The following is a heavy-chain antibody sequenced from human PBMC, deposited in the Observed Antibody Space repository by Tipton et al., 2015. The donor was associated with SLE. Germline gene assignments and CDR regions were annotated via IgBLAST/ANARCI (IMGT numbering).Heavy chain of an antibody. D-gene: IGHD3-16*01. CDR1: GGSISSGGYY. J-gene: IGHJ6*02. CDR3: ARISVARGGYGMDV. CDR2: IYYSGST. Sequence: TLSLTCTVSGGSISSGGYYWSWIRQHPGKGLEWIGYIYYSGSTYYNPSLKSRVTISVDTSKNQFSLKLSSVTAADTAVYYCARISVARGGYGMDVWGQGTTVTVSS. V-gene: IGHV4-31*03.